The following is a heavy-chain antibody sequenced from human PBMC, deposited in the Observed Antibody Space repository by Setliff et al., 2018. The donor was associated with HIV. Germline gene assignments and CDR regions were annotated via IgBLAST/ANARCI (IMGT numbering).Heavy chain of an antibody. CDR1: GYSFTNYY. Sequence: RASVKVSCKAPGYSFTNYYIHWVRQAPGQGLEWMGVINPGSGDTLYAQNFQGRVTVTRDTSTSTVYMELSSLRSDDTAIYYCARDFHVLGYCSADSCPYDASDVWGQGTMVTVSS. CDR2: INPGSGDT. CDR3: ARDFHVLGYCSADSCPYDASDV. D-gene: IGHD2-15*01. J-gene: IGHJ3*01. V-gene: IGHV1-46*01.